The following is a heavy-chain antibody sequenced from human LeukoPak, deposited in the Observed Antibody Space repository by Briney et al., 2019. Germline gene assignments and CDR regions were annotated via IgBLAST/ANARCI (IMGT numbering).Heavy chain of an antibody. J-gene: IGHJ4*02. CDR1: GFTFSSYA. D-gene: IGHD4-17*01. V-gene: IGHV3-64*01. CDR3: ARRGVTTSTPFDY. Sequence: PGGSLRLSCAASGFTFSSYAMHWVRQAPGKGLEYVSAISSNGGSTYYANSVKGIFTISRDNSKNTLYLQMGSLRAEDMAVYYCARRGVTTSTPFDYWGQGTLVTVSS. CDR2: ISSNGGST.